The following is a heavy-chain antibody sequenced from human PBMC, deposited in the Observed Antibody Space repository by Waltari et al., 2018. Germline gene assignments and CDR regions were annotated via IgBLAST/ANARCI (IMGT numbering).Heavy chain of an antibody. V-gene: IGHV3-74*01. CDR3: ARAFITMTPNYGMDV. CDR2: IDSDGSGT. D-gene: IGHD3-22*01. J-gene: IGHJ6*02. CDR1: GFTFSSYW. Sequence: EVQLVESGGGLVQPGGSLRLSCAASGFTFSSYWMHRVRQAPGKGLVWVSRIDSDGSGTSYADSVKGRFTISRDNAKNTLYLQMNSLRAEDTAVYYCARAFITMTPNYGMDVWGQGTTVTVSS.